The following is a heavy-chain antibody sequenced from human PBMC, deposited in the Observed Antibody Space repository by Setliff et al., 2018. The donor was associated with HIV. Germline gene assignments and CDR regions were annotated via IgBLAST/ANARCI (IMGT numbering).Heavy chain of an antibody. CDR2: INTKTGNP. J-gene: IGHJ4*02. V-gene: IGHV7-4-1*02. CDR1: GFTFTTYS. Sequence: GASVKVSCKASGFTFTTYSMNWGRPAPGQGLEWMGWINTKTGNPPYAQGSTGRFVFSLDTSVSTAYLQISSLKAEDTAVYYCARDLYGLYFDYWGQGTLVTVSS. D-gene: IGHD3-10*01. CDR3: ARDLYGLYFDY.